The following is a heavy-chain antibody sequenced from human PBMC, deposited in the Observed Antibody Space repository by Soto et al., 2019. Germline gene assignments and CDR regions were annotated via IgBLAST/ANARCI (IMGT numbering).Heavy chain of an antibody. D-gene: IGHD2-2*02. Sequence: ASVKVSCKASGYTFTGYYMHWVRQAPGQGLEWMGWINPNSGGTNYAQKFQGRVTMTRDTSISTACMELSRLRSDDTAVYYCARDGGDCSSTSCYTGAYYYYYYGMDVWGQGTTVTVSS. CDR1: GYTFTGYY. CDR3: ARDGGDCSSTSCYTGAYYYYYYGMDV. J-gene: IGHJ6*02. V-gene: IGHV1-2*02. CDR2: INPNSGGT.